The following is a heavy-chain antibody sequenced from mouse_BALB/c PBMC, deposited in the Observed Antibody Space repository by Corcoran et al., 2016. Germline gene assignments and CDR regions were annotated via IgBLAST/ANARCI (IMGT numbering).Heavy chain of an antibody. Sequence: QIQLVQSGPELKKPGETVKISCKASGYTFTNYGMNWVKQAPGKGLKWMGWINTYTGEPTYADDFKGRFAFSLETSASTAYLQINHLKNEDTATYFCARDPYAMDYWGQGTSVTVSS. CDR2: INTYTGEP. CDR1: GYTFTNYG. CDR3: ARDPYAMDY. J-gene: IGHJ4*01. V-gene: IGHV9-3-1*01.